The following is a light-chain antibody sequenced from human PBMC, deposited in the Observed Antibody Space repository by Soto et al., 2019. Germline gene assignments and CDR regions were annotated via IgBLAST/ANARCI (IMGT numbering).Light chain of an antibody. CDR1: QSISSG. Sequence: DIQMTQSHSTLSASVGDRVTITFWARQSISSGLAWYQQKPGKAPKLLIYDASSLESGVPSRLSGSRSGTEFTLTISSMQPDDFSTYYCQQYNNYSSVTFGQGTKLEIK. CDR3: QQYNNYSSVT. J-gene: IGKJ2*01. V-gene: IGKV1-5*01. CDR2: DAS.